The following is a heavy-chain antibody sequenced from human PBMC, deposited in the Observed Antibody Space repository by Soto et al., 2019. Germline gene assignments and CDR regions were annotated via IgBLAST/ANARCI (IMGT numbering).Heavy chain of an antibody. V-gene: IGHV1-46*01. CDR2: INPSGGST. D-gene: IGHD3-3*01. CDR1: GYTFTSYY. Sequence: ASVKVSCKASGYTFTSYYTHWVRQAPGQGLEWMGIINPSGGSTSYAQKFQGRVTMTRDTSTSTVYMELSSLRSEDTAVYYCARAQDYDFWSGYLTPYYYYYYGMDVWGQGTTVTVSS. J-gene: IGHJ6*02. CDR3: ARAQDYDFWSGYLTPYYYYYYGMDV.